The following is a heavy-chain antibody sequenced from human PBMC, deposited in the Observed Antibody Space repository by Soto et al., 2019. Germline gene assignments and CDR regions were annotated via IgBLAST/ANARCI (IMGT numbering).Heavy chain of an antibody. CDR2: ITPIFGAT. CDR3: TKATSPYGAGYFDL. J-gene: IGHJ2*01. D-gene: IGHD3-10*01. V-gene: IGHV1-69*12. CDR1: GGTFSNYA. Sequence: QVQLVQSGAEVKKPGSSVKVSCKASGGTFSNYAISWVRQAPGHGLEWMGGITPIFGATIYARKFQGRLTFTADESTSXAYMELSSLRTEDTXAYYCTKATSPYGAGYFDLWGRGTLVTVSS.